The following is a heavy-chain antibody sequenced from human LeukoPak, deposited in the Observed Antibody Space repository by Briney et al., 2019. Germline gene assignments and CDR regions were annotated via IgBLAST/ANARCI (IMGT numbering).Heavy chain of an antibody. CDR2: ISYDGSNK. D-gene: IGHD6-13*01. J-gene: IGHJ4*02. CDR3: ARDGAAGIWYFDY. CDR1: GFTFSSYA. V-gene: IGHV3-30*04. Sequence: GGSLRLSCAASGFTFSSYAMHWVRQAPGKGLEWVAVISYDGSNKYYADSVKGRFTISRDNSKNMLYLQMNSLRAEDTAVYYCARDGAAGIWYFDYWGQGTLVTVSS.